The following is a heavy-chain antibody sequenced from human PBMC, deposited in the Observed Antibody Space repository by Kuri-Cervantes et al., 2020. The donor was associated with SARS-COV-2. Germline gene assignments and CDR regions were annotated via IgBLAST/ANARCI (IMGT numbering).Heavy chain of an antibody. CDR1: GLTFSSRS. CDR3: STTWDH. Sequence: GGSLRLSCAVSGLTFSSRSMNWVRQAPGMGPEWVSHIDASGKSRYYIDSVQGRFTISRDNGRNSLYLQMNRLTEEDPVVYYCSTTWDHWGQGTLVTVSS. J-gene: IGHJ4*02. CDR2: IDASGKSR. D-gene: IGHD1-14*01. V-gene: IGHV3-48*02.